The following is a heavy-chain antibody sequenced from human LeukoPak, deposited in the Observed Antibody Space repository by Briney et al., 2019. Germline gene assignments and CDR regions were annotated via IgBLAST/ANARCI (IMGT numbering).Heavy chain of an antibody. CDR3: ARGCEQQGVGAFHV. CDR1: GFSFSIYW. Sequence: GGSLRLSCFASGFSFSIYWMHWVRQAPGKGLVWVSRITSDGSTTNYADSVEGRFTISRDNGKNTLFLQMNSLRAEDTAVYYCARGCEQQGVGAFHVWGQGTMVTVSS. J-gene: IGHJ3*01. D-gene: IGHD1/OR15-1a*01. CDR2: ITSDGSTT. V-gene: IGHV3-74*01.